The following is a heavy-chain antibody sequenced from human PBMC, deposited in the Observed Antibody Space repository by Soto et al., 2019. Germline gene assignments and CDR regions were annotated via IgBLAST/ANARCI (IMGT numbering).Heavy chain of an antibody. Sequence: QITLKESGPTLVKPTQTLTLTCTFSGFSLSTSGVGVGWIRQPPGKALEWLALIYWDDDKRYCPSLKSRLTITKDTSKNQVVLTMTNLDPVDTATYYCAPDNTTTSLDYWGQGTLVTVSS. D-gene: IGHD1-1*01. CDR3: APDNTTTSLDY. J-gene: IGHJ4*02. CDR1: GFSLSTSGVG. V-gene: IGHV2-5*02. CDR2: IYWDDDK.